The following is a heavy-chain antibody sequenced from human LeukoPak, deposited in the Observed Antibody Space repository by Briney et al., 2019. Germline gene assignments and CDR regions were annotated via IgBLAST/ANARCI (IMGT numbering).Heavy chain of an antibody. D-gene: IGHD3-16*01. V-gene: IGHV3-48*01. CDR3: AKASWVSSTDAVR. CDR1: GVTFSIYS. J-gene: IGHJ4*02. CDR2: ISNNNRTT. Sequence: PGGSLRLSCAASGVTFSIYSINWVRQAPGKGLEWVSYISNNNRTTFYADSVEGRFTLSSDSSRNTVYFQLNNLRVEDTAIYYCAKASWVSSTDAVRWGQGTLVTVSS.